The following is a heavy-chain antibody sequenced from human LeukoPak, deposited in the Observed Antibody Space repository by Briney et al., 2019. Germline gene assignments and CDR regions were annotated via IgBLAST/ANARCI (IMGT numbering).Heavy chain of an antibody. CDR3: ARESSFTSSIVGATGNWFDP. CDR1: GGTFSSYA. D-gene: IGHD1-26*01. J-gene: IGHJ5*02. V-gene: IGHV1-69*13. Sequence: SVKVSCKASGGTFSSYAISWVRQAPGQGLEWMGGIIPIFGTANYAQKFQGRVTITADESTSTAYMELSSLRSEDTAVYYCARESSFTSSIVGATGNWFDPWGQGTLVTVSS. CDR2: IIPIFGTA.